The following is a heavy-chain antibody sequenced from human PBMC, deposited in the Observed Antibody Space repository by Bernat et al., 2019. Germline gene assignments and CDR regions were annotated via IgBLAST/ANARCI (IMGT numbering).Heavy chain of an antibody. J-gene: IGHJ5*02. D-gene: IGHD3-10*01. CDR2: FDPEDGET. V-gene: IGHV1-24*01. CDR3: ATPWFGEHWFDP. CDR1: GGTFSSYA. Sequence: QVQLVQSGAEVKKPGSSVKVSCKASGGTFSSYAISWVRQAPGKGLEWMGGFDPEDGETIYAQKFQGRVTMTEDTSTDTAYMELSSLRSEDTAVYYCATPWFGEHWFDPWGQGTLVTVSS.